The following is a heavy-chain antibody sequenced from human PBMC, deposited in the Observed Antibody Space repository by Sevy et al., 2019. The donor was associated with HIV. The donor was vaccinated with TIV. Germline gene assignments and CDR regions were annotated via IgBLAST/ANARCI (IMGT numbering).Heavy chain of an antibody. V-gene: IGHV3-23*01. CDR3: AKDRADGYCSGGSCYQPNWFDP. CDR1: GFTFSSYA. D-gene: IGHD2-15*01. Sequence: GGSLRLSCAASGFTFSSYAMSWVRQAPGKGLEWVSAISGGGGSTYYADSVKGRFTISRDNSKNTLYLQMNSLRAEDTAVYYCAKDRADGYCSGGSCYQPNWFDPWGQGTLVTVSS. J-gene: IGHJ5*02. CDR2: ISGGGGST.